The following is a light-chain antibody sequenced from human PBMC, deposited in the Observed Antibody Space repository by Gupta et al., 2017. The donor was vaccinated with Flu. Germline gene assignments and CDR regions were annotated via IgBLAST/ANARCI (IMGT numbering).Light chain of an antibody. V-gene: IGKV2-30*01. Sequence: PAPRGPPAITCSRSSKRLVCKDGNNYVHWLQKRPEPSQRRIIYEVSTRDPGREDRFSCSGGGNDLTRKMSSGEDEDVGVYYCVRGTHPWTFGEGTKVEI. CDR1: KRLVCKDGNNY. CDR3: VRGTHPWT. J-gene: IGKJ2*02. CDR2: EVS.